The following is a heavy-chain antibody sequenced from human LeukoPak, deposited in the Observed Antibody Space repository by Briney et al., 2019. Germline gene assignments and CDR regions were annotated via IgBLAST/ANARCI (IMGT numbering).Heavy chain of an antibody. J-gene: IGHJ4*02. V-gene: IGHV3-30-3*01. CDR2: ISYDGSNN. CDR3: AKSGYSSSYYFDY. CDR1: GFTFSSYA. D-gene: IGHD6-6*01. Sequence: PGGSLRLSCAASGFTFSSYAMHWVRQAPGKGLEWVAVISYDGSNNYYGDSVKGRFTISRDNSKNTLYLQMSSLRAEDTAVYYCAKSGYSSSYYFDYWGQGTLVSVSS.